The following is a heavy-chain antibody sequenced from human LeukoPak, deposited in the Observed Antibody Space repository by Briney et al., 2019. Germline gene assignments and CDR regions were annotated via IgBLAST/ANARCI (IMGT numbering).Heavy chain of an antibody. J-gene: IGHJ4*02. CDR3: AKDRVGAILYFDY. CDR1: GFPFSNYG. Sequence: QAGGSLRLSCAASGFPFSNYGMSWVRQAPGKGLEWVSALSGSGGRTYYADSLKGRFTISRDNSKNTLYLEMSSLRAEDTAIYYCAKDRVGAILYFDYWGQGSLVTVSS. CDR2: LSGSGGRT. V-gene: IGHV3-23*01. D-gene: IGHD1-26*01.